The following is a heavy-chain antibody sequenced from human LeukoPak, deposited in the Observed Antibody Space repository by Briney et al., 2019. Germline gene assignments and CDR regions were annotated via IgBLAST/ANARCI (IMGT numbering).Heavy chain of an antibody. J-gene: IGHJ4*02. D-gene: IGHD1-26*01. CDR1: GGTFSSYA. Sequence: SVKVSCKASGGTFSSYAISWARQAPGQGLEWMGGIIPIFGTANYAQKFQGRVTITTDESTSTAYMELSSLRSEDTAVYYCAREGPRSGSYDYWGQGTLVTVSS. CDR2: IIPIFGTA. CDR3: AREGPRSGSYDY. V-gene: IGHV1-69*05.